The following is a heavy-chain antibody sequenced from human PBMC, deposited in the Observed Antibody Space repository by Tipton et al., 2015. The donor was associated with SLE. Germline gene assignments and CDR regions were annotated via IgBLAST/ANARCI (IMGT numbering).Heavy chain of an antibody. Sequence: TLSLTCTVSGGSISDYYWTYIRQPPGKGLEWIGHVHYSGSTNYNPSLKSRVTISVDTSKNQLSLKLTSVTAADTAVYFCAREWADDAFDIWGRGTRVTVSS. J-gene: IGHJ3*02. CDR1: GGSISDYY. CDR3: AREWADDAFDI. V-gene: IGHV4-59*01. CDR2: VHYSGST.